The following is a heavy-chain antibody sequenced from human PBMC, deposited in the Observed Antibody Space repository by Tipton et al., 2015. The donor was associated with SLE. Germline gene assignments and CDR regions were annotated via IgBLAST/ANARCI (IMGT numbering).Heavy chain of an antibody. CDR3: ARDYPGVATMRYFFDY. CDR1: GFTFSSHW. D-gene: IGHD5-12*01. Sequence: SLRLSCAASGFTFSSHWMHWVRQAPGKGLEWVAVISFDGSNKYYGDSVRGRFTVSRDNSKDTLFLQMNSLRAEDTAVYYCARDYPGVATMRYFFDYWGQGTLVTVSS. J-gene: IGHJ4*02. V-gene: IGHV3-30*03. CDR2: ISFDGSNK.